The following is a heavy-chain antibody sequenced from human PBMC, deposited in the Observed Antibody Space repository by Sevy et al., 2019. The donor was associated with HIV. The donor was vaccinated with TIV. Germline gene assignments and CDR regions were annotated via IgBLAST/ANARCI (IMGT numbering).Heavy chain of an antibody. J-gene: IGHJ4*02. CDR3: ASSRDYYDNSGPNFDY. V-gene: IGHV1-24*01. D-gene: IGHD3-22*01. Sequence: ASVKVSCKVSGYTLTQLSMHWVRQAPGKGLEWMGGFEPEDGETLHSQNFHGRVTLTEDTSTDTAYMELSSLRSEDTAVYYCASSRDYYDNSGPNFDYWGQGTLVTVSS. CDR1: GYTLTQLS. CDR2: FEPEDGET.